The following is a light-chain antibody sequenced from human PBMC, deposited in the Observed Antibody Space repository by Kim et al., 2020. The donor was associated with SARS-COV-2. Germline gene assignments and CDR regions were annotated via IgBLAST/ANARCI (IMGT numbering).Light chain of an antibody. CDR3: HQSSSVPQT. Sequence: VTPKGKVTITCRASQSTASNLHWYQQKPNQSPKLLIKYASQSISGVPSRFSGSGYGRDFTLTINSLEPEDAATYYCHQSSSVPQTFGQGTKVDIK. V-gene: IGKV6-21*02. J-gene: IGKJ1*01. CDR2: YAS. CDR1: QSTASN.